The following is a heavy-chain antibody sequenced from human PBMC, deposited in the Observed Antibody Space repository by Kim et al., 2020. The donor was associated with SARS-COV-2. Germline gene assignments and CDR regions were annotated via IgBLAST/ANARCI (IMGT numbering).Heavy chain of an antibody. CDR2: MNPNSGNT. V-gene: IGHV1-8*01. D-gene: IGHD3-3*01. J-gene: IGHJ6*03. Sequence: ASVKVSCKASGYTFTSYDINWVRQATGQGLEWMGWMNPNSGNTGYAQKFQGRVTMTRNTSISTAYMELSSLRSDDTAVYYCARAPLVRRITIFGVVTRNYNYYMDAWGEGTTVAVS. CDR3: ARAPLVRRITIFGVVTRNYNYYMDA. CDR1: GYTFTSYD.